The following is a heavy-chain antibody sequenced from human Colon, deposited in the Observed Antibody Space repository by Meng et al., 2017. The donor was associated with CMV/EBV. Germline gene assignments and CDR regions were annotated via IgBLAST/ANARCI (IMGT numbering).Heavy chain of an antibody. CDR1: GFTFSSYS. Sequence: GESLKISCAASGFTFSSYSMNWVRQAPGKGLEWVAFISSAGTKTNYADAVKGRFTISRDNSRNIMYLQMNSLRPDDTAVYYCARGGGLDTLAAFDIWGQGTMVTVSS. CDR2: ISSAGTKT. CDR3: ARGGGLDTLAAFDI. V-gene: IGHV3-30*03. J-gene: IGHJ3*02. D-gene: IGHD1-1*01.